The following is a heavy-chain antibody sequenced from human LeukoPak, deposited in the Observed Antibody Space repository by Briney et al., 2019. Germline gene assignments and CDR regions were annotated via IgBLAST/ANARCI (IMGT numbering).Heavy chain of an antibody. CDR1: GFTFSTFA. CDR3: AKDSYYYGSGSYYFDY. D-gene: IGHD3-10*01. Sequence: GGSLRLSCAASGFTFSTFAMIWVRQPPGKGPEWVSSIFPSGGEIHYADSVRGRFTISRDNSKNTLYLQMNSLRAEDTAVYYCAKDSYYYGSGSYYFDYWGQGTLVTVSS. J-gene: IGHJ4*02. CDR2: IFPSGGEI. V-gene: IGHV3-23*01.